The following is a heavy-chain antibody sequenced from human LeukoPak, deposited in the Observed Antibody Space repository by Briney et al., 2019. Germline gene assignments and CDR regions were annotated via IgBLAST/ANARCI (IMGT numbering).Heavy chain of an antibody. CDR1: GFTFSSYG. CDR2: IRYDGSNK. Sequence: PGGSLRLSCAASGFTFSSYGIHWVRQAPGKGLEWVAFIRYDGSNKYYADSVKGRFTISRDNSKNTLYLQMNSLRTEDTAVYYCAKDSYSTGWYDYYYYMDVWAKGPRSPSP. V-gene: IGHV3-30*02. D-gene: IGHD6-19*01. J-gene: IGHJ6*03. CDR3: AKDSYSTGWYDYYYYMDV.